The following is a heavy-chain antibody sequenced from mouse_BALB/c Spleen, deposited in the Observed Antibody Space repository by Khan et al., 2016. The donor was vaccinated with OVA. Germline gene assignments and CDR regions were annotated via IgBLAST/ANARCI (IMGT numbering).Heavy chain of an antibody. CDR3: ARGSSRAMDY. CDR1: GYTFTNYG. CDR2: IYTYTGEP. Sequence: QIQLVQSGPELKKPGETVKISCKASGYTFTNYGMNWVKQAPGKGLKWMGWIYTYTGEPTYADDFKGRFVFSLESSASTAYLQINNLTNEDTATDFCARGSSRAMDYWGQGTSVTVSS. J-gene: IGHJ4*01. V-gene: IGHV9-3-1*01. D-gene: IGHD1-1*01.